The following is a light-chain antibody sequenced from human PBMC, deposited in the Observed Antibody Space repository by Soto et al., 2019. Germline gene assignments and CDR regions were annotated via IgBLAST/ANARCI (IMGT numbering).Light chain of an antibody. CDR3: SSYTSTHYV. V-gene: IGLV2-14*01. J-gene: IGLJ1*01. Sequence: QSVLTQPASVSGSPGQSITISCTGSSTDVGGYNYVSWYQQRPGKAPKLMIFEVSNRPSGVSYRFAGSKSGNTASLTISGLQAEDEADYYCSSYTSTHYVFGTGTKVTVL. CDR2: EVS. CDR1: STDVGGYNY.